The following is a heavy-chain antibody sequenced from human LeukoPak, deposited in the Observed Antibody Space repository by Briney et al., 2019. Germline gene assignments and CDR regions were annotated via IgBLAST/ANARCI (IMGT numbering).Heavy chain of an antibody. CDR3: ASEKWLNTWELLTINY. Sequence: PGGSLRLSCAAPGFTFRIIGMHRVRQAPGKGLEWVAFIRYDGSNKYYADSVKGRFTISRDNSKNTLYLQMISLRAEDTAVYYCASEKWLNTWELLTINYRGQGTLVTVSS. J-gene: IGHJ4*02. CDR2: IRYDGSNK. CDR1: GFTFRIIG. V-gene: IGHV3-30*02. D-gene: IGHD1-26*01.